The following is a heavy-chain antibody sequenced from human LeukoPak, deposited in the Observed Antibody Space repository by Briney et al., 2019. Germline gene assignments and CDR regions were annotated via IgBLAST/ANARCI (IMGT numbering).Heavy chain of an antibody. CDR1: GFTFSSYS. CDR2: ISSSSSYI. V-gene: IGHV3-21*01. Sequence: GSLRLSCAASGFTFSSYSLNWVRQAPGKGLEWVSSISSSSSYIYYADSVKGRFTISRDNAKNSLYLQMNSMRAEDTAVYYCARTRSDAFDIWGQGTMVTVSS. CDR3: ARTRSDAFDI. J-gene: IGHJ3*02.